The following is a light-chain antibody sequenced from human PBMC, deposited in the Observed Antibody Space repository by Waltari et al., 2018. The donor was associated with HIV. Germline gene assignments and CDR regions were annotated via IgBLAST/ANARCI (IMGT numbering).Light chain of an antibody. CDR1: QDISNY. J-gene: IGKJ4*01. Sequence: IPITQSPSSLSASVGDRVTITCQASQDISNYLNWYQQKPGKAPKLLIYDASKLETGVPSRFSGSGSGTDFTFTISSLQPEDIATYYCQQYDNLPLTFGGGTKVEIK. CDR2: DAS. V-gene: IGKV1-33*01. CDR3: QQYDNLPLT.